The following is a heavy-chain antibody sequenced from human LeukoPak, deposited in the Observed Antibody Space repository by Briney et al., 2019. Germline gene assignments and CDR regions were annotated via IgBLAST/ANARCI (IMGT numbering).Heavy chain of an antibody. Sequence: PGGSLRISCVASGFTFSDHYMDWVRQAPGKGLEWIGRVRNKANGYTTEYAASVKGRFTVSRDDSKNSLYLQMNSLEIGDTAVYYCAKGQCTAGGCYVGDSWGQGAQVSVSS. V-gene: IGHV3-72*01. CDR1: GFTFSDHY. CDR3: AKGQCTAGGCYVGDS. J-gene: IGHJ5*01. CDR2: VRNKANGYTT. D-gene: IGHD2-15*01.